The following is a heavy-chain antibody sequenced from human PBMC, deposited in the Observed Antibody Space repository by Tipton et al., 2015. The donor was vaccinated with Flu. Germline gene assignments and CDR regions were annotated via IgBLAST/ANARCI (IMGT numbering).Heavy chain of an antibody. CDR1: GFTFSSYA. D-gene: IGHD3-16*01. CDR3: AKDWGFMITFGGALDS. Sequence: SLRLSCAASGFTFSSYAMSWVRQAPGKGLEWVSAISGSGGSTYYADSVKGRFTISRDNSKNTLYLQMNSLRAEDTAVYYCAKDWGFMITFGGALDSWGQGPLVTVSS. V-gene: IGHV3-23*01. CDR2: ISGSGGST. J-gene: IGHJ4*02.